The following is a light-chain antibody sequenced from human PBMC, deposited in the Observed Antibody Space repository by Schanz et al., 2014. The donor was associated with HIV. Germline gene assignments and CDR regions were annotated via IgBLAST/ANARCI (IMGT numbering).Light chain of an antibody. CDR1: SSNIERNT. CDR3: AAWDAPWDDSLSGWV. CDR2: ATL. Sequence: QSVLTQAPSVSGTPGQRVTISCSGSSSNIERNTVNWYQHPPGTAPQLLIYATLQRPSGVPDRLSGSGSGTSASLAISGLQSDDEGDYYCAAWDAPWDDSLSGWVFGGGTKVTVL. J-gene: IGLJ3*02. V-gene: IGLV1-44*01.